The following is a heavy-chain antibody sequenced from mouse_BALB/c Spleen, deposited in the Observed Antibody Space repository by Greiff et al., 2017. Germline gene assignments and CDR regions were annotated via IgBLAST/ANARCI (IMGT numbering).Heavy chain of an antibody. V-gene: IGHV1-14*01. J-gene: IGHJ4*01. CDR1: GYTFTSYV. CDR2: INPYNDGT. CDR3: ARTDTYYAMDY. Sequence: VQLQQSGPELVKPGASVKMSCKASGYTFTSYVMHWVKQKPGQGLEWIGYINPYNDGTKYNEKFKGKATLTSDKSSSTAYMELSSLTSEDSAVYYFARTDTYYAMDYWGQGTSVTVSS.